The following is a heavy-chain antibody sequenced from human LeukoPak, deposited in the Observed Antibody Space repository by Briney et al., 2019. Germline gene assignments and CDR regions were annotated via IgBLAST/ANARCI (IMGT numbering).Heavy chain of an antibody. D-gene: IGHD5-18*01. CDR1: GYTFTGYY. J-gene: IGHJ4*02. CDR3: ARLWKDGYSYDDY. V-gene: IGHV1-46*01. CDR2: INPSGGST. Sequence: ASVKVSCKASGYTFTGYYMHWVRQAPGQGLEWMGIINPSGGSTSYAQKFQGRVTMTRDMSTSTVYMELSSLRSEDTAVYYCARLWKDGYSYDDYWGQGTLVTVSS.